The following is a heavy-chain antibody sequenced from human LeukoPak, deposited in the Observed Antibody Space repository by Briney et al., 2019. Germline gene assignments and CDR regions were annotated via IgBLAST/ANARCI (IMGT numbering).Heavy chain of an antibody. D-gene: IGHD4-11*01. V-gene: IGHV3-33*06. Sequence: PGGSLTLSCAASGLTFSHYGFHWVRQAPAKGLEWVAVIWSDGTNQFYADSVKGRFTISRDYSQKTVYLEMHSLRTENTAMYYCAKDAQRGFDYSNSLEYWGPGTLVTVSS. CDR3: AKDAQRGFDYSNSLEY. CDR1: GLTFSHYG. J-gene: IGHJ4*02. CDR2: IWSDGTNQ.